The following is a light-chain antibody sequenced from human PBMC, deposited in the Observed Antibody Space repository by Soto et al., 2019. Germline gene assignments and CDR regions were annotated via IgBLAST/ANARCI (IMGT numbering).Light chain of an antibody. CDR1: QSVSSSY. Sequence: EIVLTQSPGTLSLSPGERATLSCRASQSVSSSYLAWYQQKPGQAPRLLIYGASSRATGIPDRFSGSGSGTDFTLTISRLEPEDFAVNNCQRYGSPLPLGGGTKGEIK. CDR3: QRYGSPLP. J-gene: IGKJ4*01. CDR2: GAS. V-gene: IGKV3-20*01.